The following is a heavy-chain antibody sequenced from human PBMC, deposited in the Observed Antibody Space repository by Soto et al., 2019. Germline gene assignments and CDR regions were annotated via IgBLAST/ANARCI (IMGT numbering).Heavy chain of an antibody. V-gene: IGHV4-59*01. CDR1: GGSFSGYY. Sequence: SETLSLTCAVYGGSFSGYYWSWIRQPPGKGLEWIGYIYYSGSTNYNPSLKSRFTISVDTSKNQFSLKLSSLTAADTAVYYCAREQALYYYDSSGYSLYYYYYGMDVWGQGTTVTVSS. J-gene: IGHJ6*02. CDR2: IYYSGST. D-gene: IGHD3-22*01. CDR3: AREQALYYYDSSGYSLYYYYYGMDV.